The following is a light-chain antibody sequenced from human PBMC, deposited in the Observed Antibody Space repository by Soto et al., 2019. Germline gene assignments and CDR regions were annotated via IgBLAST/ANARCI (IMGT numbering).Light chain of an antibody. CDR2: EVS. J-gene: IGLJ1*01. CDR1: SSDVGSYNL. CDR3: CSYAGSSTFYV. Sequence: QSVLTQPASVCGSPGHSITISCTGTSSDVGSYNLVSWYQQHPGKAPKLMIYEVSKRPSGVSNRFSGSKSGNTASLTISGLQAEDEADYYCCSYAGSSTFYVFGTGTKVTVL. V-gene: IGLV2-23*02.